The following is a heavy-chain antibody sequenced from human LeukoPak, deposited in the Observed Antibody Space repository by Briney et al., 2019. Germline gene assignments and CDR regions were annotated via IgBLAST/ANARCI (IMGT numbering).Heavy chain of an antibody. D-gene: IGHD3-22*01. Sequence: PSETLSLTCSVSGDSVSSYYWSWIRQPPGKGLEYIGYIYYSGSTNYNPSLKSRVTISVDTSKNQFSLKLSSVTAADTAVYYCARERSSGYYKFDPWGQGTLVTVSS. CDR1: GDSVSSYY. J-gene: IGHJ5*02. V-gene: IGHV4-59*02. CDR3: ARERSSGYYKFDP. CDR2: IYYSGST.